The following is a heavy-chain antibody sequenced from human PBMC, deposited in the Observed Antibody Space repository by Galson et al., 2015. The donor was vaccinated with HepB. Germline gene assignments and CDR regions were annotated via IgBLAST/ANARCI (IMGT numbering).Heavy chain of an antibody. J-gene: IGHJ4*02. CDR3: ARQNGRIAMLQTHFFDH. D-gene: IGHD3-10*01. CDR2: IYPGDSDT. Sequence: QSGAEVKKPGESLKISCKSSGSSFTSNWIGWVRQMPGKGLEWMGIIYPGDSDTKYSPSFQGQVTFSVDKSISTAYLQWSSLKASDTALYYCARQNGRIAMLQTHFFDHWGQGTLVTVSS. CDR1: GSSFTSNW. V-gene: IGHV5-51*01.